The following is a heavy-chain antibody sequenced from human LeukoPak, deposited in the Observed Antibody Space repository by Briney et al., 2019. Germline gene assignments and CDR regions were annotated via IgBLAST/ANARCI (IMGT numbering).Heavy chain of an antibody. D-gene: IGHD1-20*01. J-gene: IGHJ4*02. V-gene: IGHV4-59*01. CDR3: ARDYNWNFDY. Sequence: SETLSLTCSVSGGSISSYYWSWIRQPPGKGLEWIGYIYYGGGTNSNPSLKSRVTISADTSKNLFSLKLSSVTAADTAVYYCARDYNWNFDYWGKGTLVTVSS. CDR1: GGSISSYY. CDR2: IYYGGGT.